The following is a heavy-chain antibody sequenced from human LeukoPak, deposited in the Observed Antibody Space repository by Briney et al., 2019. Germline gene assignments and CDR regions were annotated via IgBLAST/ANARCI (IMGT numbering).Heavy chain of an antibody. CDR1: GFTFSDYF. CDR2: ISSRGDII. D-gene: IGHD1-26*01. CDR3: ARHIMDSTTATYDC. J-gene: IGHJ4*02. V-gene: IGHV3-11*01. Sequence: PGRSLRLSCAASGFTFSDYFFSWVRQAPGKGPEWVSYISSRGDIIHYADAVKGRFTISRDNAENSLYLQMNSLRAEDTAMYYCARHIMDSTTATYDCWGQGTLVTVSS.